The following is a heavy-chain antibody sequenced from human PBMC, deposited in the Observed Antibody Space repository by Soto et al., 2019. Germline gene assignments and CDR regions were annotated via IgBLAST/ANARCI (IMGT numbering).Heavy chain of an antibody. D-gene: IGHD6-19*01. CDR3: ARGGWLVVTPTAADY. Sequence: ASVKVSCKASGCSFANNDVSWVRQATGQGLEWMGWMNPGSGGTNDAQRFQGRVTMTRDTSISTAYMELSRLRSGDTAVYYCARGGWLVVTPTAADYWGQGTLVTVAS. CDR2: MNPGSGGT. J-gene: IGHJ4*02. V-gene: IGHV1-2*02. CDR1: GCSFANND.